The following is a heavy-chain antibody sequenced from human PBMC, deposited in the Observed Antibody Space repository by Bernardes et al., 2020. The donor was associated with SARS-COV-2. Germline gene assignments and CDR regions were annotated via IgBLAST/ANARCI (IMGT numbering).Heavy chain of an antibody. D-gene: IGHD3-22*01. Sequence: GGSLRLSCAASGFTFDDYAMHWVRQAPGKGLAWVSGISWNSGSLGYADSVKGRFTISRDNAKNSLYLQMNSLRAEDTALYYCAKEPDYYDSSGYYSGGDYWGQGTLVTGSS. CDR2: ISWNSGSL. CDR1: GFTFDDYA. CDR3: AKEPDYYDSSGYYSGGDY. V-gene: IGHV3-9*01. J-gene: IGHJ4*02.